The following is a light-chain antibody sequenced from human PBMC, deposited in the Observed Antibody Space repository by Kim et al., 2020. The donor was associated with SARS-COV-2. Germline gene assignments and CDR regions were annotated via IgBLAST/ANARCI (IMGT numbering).Light chain of an antibody. J-gene: IGKJ2*01. V-gene: IGKV3-15*01. CDR1: QSVDTH. Sequence: IVMTQSPATLSVSPGEGATLSCRASQSVDTHLAWYQQKPGQAPRLLIYAASTRVTGVPARFRGSGAGTEFTLTITSLQSEDFAVYYCQHYNNWPPYTFGQGTKLEI. CDR3: QHYNNWPPYT. CDR2: AAS.